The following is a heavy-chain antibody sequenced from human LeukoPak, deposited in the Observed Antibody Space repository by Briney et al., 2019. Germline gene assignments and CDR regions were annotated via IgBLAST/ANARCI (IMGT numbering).Heavy chain of an antibody. V-gene: IGHV4-38-2*02. CDR3: AKDHRVGQLLLLP. CDR2: IFHTGAT. Sequence: SETLSLTCAVSGYSISRAFHWGWILQSPGKGLECLGTIFHTGATYYNPSLKSRLTISLDTSKNHFSLNLSFLTAADTAVYYCAKDHRVGQLLLLPWGQGTLVTVSS. D-gene: IGHD2-15*01. J-gene: IGHJ5*02. CDR1: GYSISRAFH.